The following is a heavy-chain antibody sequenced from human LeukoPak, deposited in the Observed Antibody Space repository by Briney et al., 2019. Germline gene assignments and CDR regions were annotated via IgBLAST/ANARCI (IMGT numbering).Heavy chain of an antibody. CDR1: GGSISSGDYY. J-gene: IGHJ4*02. D-gene: IGHD3-3*01. CDR3: ARALEWFETTDY. CDR2: IYYSGST. V-gene: IGHV4-30-4*08. Sequence: SQTLSLTCTVSGGSISSGDYYWSWIRQPPGKGLEWIGYIYYSGSTYYNPSLKSRVTISVDTSKNQFSLKLSSVTAADTAVYYCARALEWFETTDYWRQGTLVTVSS.